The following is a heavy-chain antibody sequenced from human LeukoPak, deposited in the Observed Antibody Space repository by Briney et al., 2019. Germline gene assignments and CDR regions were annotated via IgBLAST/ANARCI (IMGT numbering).Heavy chain of an antibody. D-gene: IGHD2-15*01. J-gene: IGHJ5*02. Sequence: PSETLSLTCAVYGGSFSGYYWSWIRQPPGKGLEWIGEINHSGSTNYNPSLKSRVTISVDTSKNQFSLKLSSVTAADTAVYYCARGEVSGGYCSGGSRSPRWFDPWGQGTLVTVSS. CDR3: ARGEVSGGYCSGGSRSPRWFDP. CDR2: INHSGST. V-gene: IGHV4-34*01. CDR1: GGSFSGYY.